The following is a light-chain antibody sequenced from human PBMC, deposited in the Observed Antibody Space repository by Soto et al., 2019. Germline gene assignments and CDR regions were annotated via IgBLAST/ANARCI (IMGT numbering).Light chain of an antibody. CDR3: AAWDASLNGVV. V-gene: IGLV2-8*01. CDR1: SSDVGGYNY. Sequence: QSALTQPPSASGSPGQSVAISCTGTSSDVGGYNYVSWYQQHPGKAPKLMIYEVNKRPSGVPDRFSGSKSGNTASLTVSGLQAEDEADYYCAAWDASLNGVVFGGGTKLTVL. CDR2: EVN. J-gene: IGLJ2*01.